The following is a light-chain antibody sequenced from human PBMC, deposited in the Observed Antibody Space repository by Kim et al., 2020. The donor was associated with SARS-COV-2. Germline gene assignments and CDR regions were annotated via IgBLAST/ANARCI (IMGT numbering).Light chain of an antibody. CDR2: SAS. CDR3: QQTHSVPPT. V-gene: IGKV1-39*01. CDR1: QYINTY. J-gene: IGKJ2*01. Sequence: ESVGDRVTITRRASQYINTYIKWYQQKPGQAPNLLIHSASSLQSGAPSTFSGSGSGTDFALTITSLKPEDSATYYCQQTHSVPPTCGQGTKLEI.